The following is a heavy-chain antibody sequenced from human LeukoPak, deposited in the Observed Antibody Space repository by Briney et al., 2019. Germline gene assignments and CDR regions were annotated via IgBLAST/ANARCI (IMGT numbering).Heavy chain of an antibody. V-gene: IGHV4-59*01. D-gene: IGHD4-17*01. J-gene: IGHJ3*02. Sequence: SETLSLTCTVSGGSINSYYWSWIRQPPGKGLEWIGYIYYSGSTKYNPSLKSRVTISVDTSKNQFSLKLSSVTAADTAVYYCGRGTLRSRSPDAFDIWGQGTMVTVSS. CDR2: IYYSGST. CDR3: GRGTLRSRSPDAFDI. CDR1: GGSINSYY.